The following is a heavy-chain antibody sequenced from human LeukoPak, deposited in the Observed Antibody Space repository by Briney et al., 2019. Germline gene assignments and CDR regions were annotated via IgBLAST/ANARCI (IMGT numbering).Heavy chain of an antibody. D-gene: IGHD6-13*01. CDR2: ISSSSYI. CDR1: GFTFSSYS. CDR3: ARGFRSSSWYVSWLDP. J-gene: IGHJ5*02. Sequence: GGSLRLSCAASGFTFSSYSMNWVRQAPGKGLEWVSSISSSSYIYYADSVKGRFTISRDNAKNSLYLQMNSLRAEDTAVYYCARGFRSSSWYVSWLDPWGQGTLVTVSS. V-gene: IGHV3-21*01.